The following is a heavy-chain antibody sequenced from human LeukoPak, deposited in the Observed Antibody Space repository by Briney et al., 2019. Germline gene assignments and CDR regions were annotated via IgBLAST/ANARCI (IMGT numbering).Heavy chain of an antibody. J-gene: IGHJ3*02. D-gene: IGHD3-22*01. V-gene: IGHV3-9*01. CDR1: GFTFDDYA. CDR3: AKATIFGGDYYDSLGAFDI. CDR2: ISWNSGSI. Sequence: GGSLRLSCAASGFTFDDYAMHWVRQAPGKGLEWVSGISWNSGSIGYADSVKGRFTISRDNAKNSLYLQMNSLRAEDTALYYCAKATIFGGDYYDSLGAFDIWGQGTMVTVSS.